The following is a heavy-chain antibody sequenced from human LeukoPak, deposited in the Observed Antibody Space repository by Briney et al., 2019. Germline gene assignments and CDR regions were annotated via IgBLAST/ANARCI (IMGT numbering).Heavy chain of an antibody. V-gene: IGHV3-48*03. Sequence: GGSLRLSCAASGFTFSSYEMNWVRQAPGKGLEWVSYITSSGNTIYYADSVKGRFTISRDNAKNSLYLQMNSLRAEDTAVYYCARLTTLTTTGGPFDYWGQGTLVTVSS. J-gene: IGHJ4*02. CDR2: ITSSGNTI. D-gene: IGHD4-17*01. CDR3: ARLTTLTTTGGPFDY. CDR1: GFTFSSYE.